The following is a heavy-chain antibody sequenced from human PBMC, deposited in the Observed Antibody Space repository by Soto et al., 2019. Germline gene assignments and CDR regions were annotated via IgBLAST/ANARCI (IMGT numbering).Heavy chain of an antibody. Sequence: QITLKASGPTLVKPTQTLTLTCTFSGFSLSTSGMGVGWIRQPPGKALEWLALIYWADDKRYRPSLKSRLTITEHTSKNQVIFTMTNMDPVDTATYYCAPTTSWGALNAFDYWGQGTLVTVSS. D-gene: IGHD1-1*01. V-gene: IGHV2-5*02. CDR3: APTTSWGALNAFDY. J-gene: IGHJ4*02. CDR1: GFSLSTSGMG. CDR2: IYWADDK.